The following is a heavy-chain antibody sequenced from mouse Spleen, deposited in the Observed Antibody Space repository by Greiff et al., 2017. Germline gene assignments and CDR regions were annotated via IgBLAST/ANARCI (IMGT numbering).Heavy chain of an antibody. CDR1: GFNIKDDY. CDR2: IDPENGDT. J-gene: IGHJ3*01. CDR3: TTEGI. Sequence: VHVKQSGAELVRPGASVKLSCTASGFNIKDDYMHWVKQRPEQGLEWIGWIDPENGDTEYASKFQGKATITADTSSNTAYLQLSSLTSEDTAVYYCTTEGIWGQGTLVTVSA. V-gene: IGHV14-4*01.